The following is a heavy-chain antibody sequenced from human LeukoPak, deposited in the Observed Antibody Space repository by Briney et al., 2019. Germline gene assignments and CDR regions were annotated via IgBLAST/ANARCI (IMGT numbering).Heavy chain of an antibody. CDR1: GFTFSSYW. CDR3: ARVLRYCSGGNCYSGGLGYMDV. J-gene: IGHJ6*03. Sequence: GGTLRLSCAASGFTFSSYWMSWVRQAPGKGLEWVANIKQDGSEKYYVDSVKGRFTISRDNAKNSLFLQMNSLRAEDTAVYYCARVLRYCSGGNCYSGGLGYMDVWGKGTTVTISS. D-gene: IGHD2-15*01. CDR2: IKQDGSEK. V-gene: IGHV3-7*03.